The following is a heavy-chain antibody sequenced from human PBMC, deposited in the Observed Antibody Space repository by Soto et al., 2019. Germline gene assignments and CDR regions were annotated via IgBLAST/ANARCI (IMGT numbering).Heavy chain of an antibody. CDR2: MNPNSGDT. Sequence: QVQLVQSGAEVKKPGASVKVSCKASGYTFTSYEINWVRQATGQGLEWMGWMNPNSGDTGYAQKFQGRVTXTXNXXISTAYMELSSLRSDDTAVYYCARGELLWFGELLRWGQGTLVTVSS. CDR3: ARGELLWFGELLR. D-gene: IGHD3-10*01. CDR1: GYTFTSYE. J-gene: IGHJ4*02. V-gene: IGHV1-8*01.